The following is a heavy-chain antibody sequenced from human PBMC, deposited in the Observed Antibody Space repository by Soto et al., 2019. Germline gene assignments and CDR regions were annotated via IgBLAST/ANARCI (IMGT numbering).Heavy chain of an antibody. Sequence: PGGSLRLSCAASGFTFSSYGMHWVRQAPGKGLEWLSVIWYDGSNKYYAYSVKGRFTISRDNSKNTLYLQMNSLRAEDTAVYYCAREGDHYDSSGYPEPDAFDIGGQGTMVTVSS. CDR2: IWYDGSNK. D-gene: IGHD3-22*01. J-gene: IGHJ3*02. V-gene: IGHV3-33*01. CDR3: AREGDHYDSSGYPEPDAFDI. CDR1: GFTFSSYG.